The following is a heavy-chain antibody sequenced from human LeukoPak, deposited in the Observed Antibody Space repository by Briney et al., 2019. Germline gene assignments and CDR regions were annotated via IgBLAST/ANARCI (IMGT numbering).Heavy chain of an antibody. V-gene: IGHV1-2*02. D-gene: IGHD2-15*01. Sequence: ASVKVSCLAGGYTFTEYYRYWLVQAPGQGLEWMGWINPNSGATNSAQKLQGRVTMTRDTSIRTAYMELSRLRSDDTAVYYCARLSCPSLRTLALGAQGTMVTVSS. CDR2: INPNSGAT. CDR3: ARLSCPSLRTLAL. CDR1: GYTFTEYY. J-gene: IGHJ3*01.